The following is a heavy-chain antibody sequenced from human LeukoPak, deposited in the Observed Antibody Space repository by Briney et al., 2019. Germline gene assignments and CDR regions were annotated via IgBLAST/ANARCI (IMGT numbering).Heavy chain of an antibody. D-gene: IGHD3-22*01. CDR3: ASTNYYDSSGYYY. V-gene: IGHV3-30*03. CDR2: ISYDGSNK. Sequence: GGSLRLSCAASGFTFSSYGMHWVRQAPGKGLEWVAVISYDGSNKYYADSVKGRFTISRDNSKNTLYLQMNSLRAEDTAVYYCASTNYYDSSGYYYWGQGTLVTVSS. J-gene: IGHJ4*02. CDR1: GFTFSSYG.